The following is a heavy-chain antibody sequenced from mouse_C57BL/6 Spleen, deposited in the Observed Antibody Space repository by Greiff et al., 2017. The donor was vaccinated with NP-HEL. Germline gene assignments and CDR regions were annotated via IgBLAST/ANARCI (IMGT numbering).Heavy chain of an antibody. J-gene: IGHJ4*01. V-gene: IGHV5-16*01. CDR2: INYDGSST. Sequence: EVKVVESEGGLVQPGSSTKLSCTASGFTFSDYYMAWVRQVPEKGLEWVANINYDGSSTYYLDSLKSRFIISRDNAKNILYLQMSSLKSEDTATYYCARDQGDYDGNYYAMDYWGQGTSVTVSS. CDR1: GFTFSDYY. D-gene: IGHD2-4*01. CDR3: ARDQGDYDGNYYAMDY.